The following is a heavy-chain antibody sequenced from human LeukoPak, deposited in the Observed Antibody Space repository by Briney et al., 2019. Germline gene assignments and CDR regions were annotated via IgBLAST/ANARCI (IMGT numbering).Heavy chain of an antibody. CDR1: GGTFSSYA. V-gene: IGHV1-69*06. Sequence: SVKVSCKASGGTFSSYAISWVRQAPGQGLEWMGGIIPIFGTANYAQKFQGRVTITSDKSTSTAYMELSSLRSEDTAVYYCAGSDIVATGGVDYWGQGTLVTVSS. CDR2: IIPIFGTA. D-gene: IGHD5-12*01. CDR3: AGSDIVATGGVDY. J-gene: IGHJ4*02.